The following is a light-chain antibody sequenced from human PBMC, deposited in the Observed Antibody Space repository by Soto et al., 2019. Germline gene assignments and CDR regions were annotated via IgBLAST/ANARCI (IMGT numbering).Light chain of an antibody. CDR3: QHYGSALFT. J-gene: IGKJ3*01. CDR1: QSFSSSY. Sequence: EIVLTQSPGTLSLSPGERATLSCRASQSFSSSYLAWYQQKPGQAPRLLIYGASSRATGIPDRFSGSGSGKDFTLTSSSLEPEDFAVYYCQHYGSALFTFGPGTKVEVK. V-gene: IGKV3-20*01. CDR2: GAS.